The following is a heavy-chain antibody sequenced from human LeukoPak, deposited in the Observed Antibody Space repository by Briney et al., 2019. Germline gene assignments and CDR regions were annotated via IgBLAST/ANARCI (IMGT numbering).Heavy chain of an antibody. Sequence: GESLMLSCAASGFTFSTYTRNWVRQAPGKGLEWVSSISSSSNYINDADTVKGRFTISTDNAKNSLYLQMNSLRAEDTAVYYCVRIPNSAGFPNWFDPWGQGTLVTVSS. J-gene: IGHJ5*02. D-gene: IGHD6-19*01. CDR1: GFTFSTYT. CDR3: VRIPNSAGFPNWFDP. V-gene: IGHV3-21*01. CDR2: ISSSSNYI.